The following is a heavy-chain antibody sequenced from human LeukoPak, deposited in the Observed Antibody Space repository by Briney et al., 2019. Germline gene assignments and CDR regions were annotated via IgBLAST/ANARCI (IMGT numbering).Heavy chain of an antibody. CDR3: ARDPSRYCSSISCYVY. Sequence: ASVKVSCKASGYTFTSYGISWVRQAPGQGLEWMGWISAYNGNTNYAQKLQGRVTMTTDTSTSTAYMELRSLRSDDTAVYYCARDPSRYCSSISCYVYWGQGTLVTVSS. CDR1: GYTFTSYG. CDR2: ISAYNGNT. V-gene: IGHV1-18*01. D-gene: IGHD2-2*01. J-gene: IGHJ4*02.